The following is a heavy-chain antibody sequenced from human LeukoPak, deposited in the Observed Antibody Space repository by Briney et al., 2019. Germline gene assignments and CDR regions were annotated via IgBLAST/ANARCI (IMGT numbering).Heavy chain of an antibody. CDR3: ARDLGIAVAGYDAFDI. J-gene: IGHJ3*02. CDR1: GYSISSGYC. D-gene: IGHD6-19*01. V-gene: IGHV4-4*07. Sequence: PSETLSLTCTVSGYSISSGYCWSWIRQPAGKGLEWIGRIYTSGSTNYNPSLKSRVTMSVDTSKNQFSLKLSSVTAADTAVYYCARDLGIAVAGYDAFDIWGQGTMVTVSS. CDR2: IYTSGST.